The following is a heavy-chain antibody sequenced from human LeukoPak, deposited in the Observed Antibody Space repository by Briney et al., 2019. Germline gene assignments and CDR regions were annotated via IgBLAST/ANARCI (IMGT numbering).Heavy chain of an antibody. CDR2: INHSGST. V-gene: IGHV4-34*01. CDR1: GGSFSGYY. D-gene: IGHD6-19*01. CDR3: ARSLYRRRTIIAVAGVYYFDY. J-gene: IGHJ4*02. Sequence: SETLSLTCAVYGGSFSGYYWSWIRQPPGKGLEWIGEINHSGSTNYNPSLKSRVTISVDTSNNQFSLKLSSVTAADTAVYYCARSLYRRRTIIAVAGVYYFDYGGQGTLVTVSS.